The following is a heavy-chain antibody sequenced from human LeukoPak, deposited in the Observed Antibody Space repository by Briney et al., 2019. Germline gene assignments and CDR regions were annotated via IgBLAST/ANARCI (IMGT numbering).Heavy chain of an antibody. CDR2: VDPEDGET. CDR3: ATGYYDSSGPSLDY. CDR1: RYTFTDYY. Sequence: ASVKVSCKASRYTFTDYYMHWVQQAPGKGLEWMGRVDPEDGETIYAEKFQGRVTITADMSTDTTYMELSSLRSEDTSVYYCATGYYDSSGPSLDYWGQGTLVTVSS. D-gene: IGHD3-22*01. V-gene: IGHV1-69-2*01. J-gene: IGHJ4*02.